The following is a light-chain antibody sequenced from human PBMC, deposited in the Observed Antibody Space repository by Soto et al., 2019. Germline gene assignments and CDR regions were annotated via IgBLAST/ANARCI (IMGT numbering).Light chain of an antibody. V-gene: IGKV3-20*01. CDR3: HHCNVSPYP. CDR2: GAF. J-gene: IGKJ2*01. Sequence: EIVLTQSPGTLSLSPGERATLSCRASQSVDTAYLVWYQQKPGRAPRLLIYGAFNRATGIPDRFSGSGSGTDFTLTINRLEPEDFAVDYCHHCNVSPYPFGQGTNLEIK. CDR1: QSVDTAY.